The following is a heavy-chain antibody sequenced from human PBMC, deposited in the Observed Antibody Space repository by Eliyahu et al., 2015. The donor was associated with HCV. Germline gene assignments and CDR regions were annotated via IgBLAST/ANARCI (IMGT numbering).Heavy chain of an antibody. Sequence: EVQLVESGGGLVKPGGSLRLSCAASGFTFSTYSMNWVRQAPGKGLEWVSSINSSSSYIYYADSVKGRFTISRDNAKNSLYLQMNSLRAEDTAVYYCAREYSTSSFNWFDPWGQGTLVTVSS. J-gene: IGHJ5*02. V-gene: IGHV3-21*01. CDR1: GFTFSTYS. D-gene: IGHD6-6*01. CDR3: AREYSTSSFNWFDP. CDR2: INSSSSYI.